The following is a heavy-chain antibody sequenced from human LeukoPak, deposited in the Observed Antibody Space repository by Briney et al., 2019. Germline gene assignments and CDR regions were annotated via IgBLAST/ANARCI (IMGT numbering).Heavy chain of an antibody. J-gene: IGHJ5*02. Sequence: GGSLRLSCAASGFTFSSYGMSWVRQAPGKGLEWVSAISGSGGSTYYADSVKGRFTISRDNAKNTLYLQMNSLRAEDTAVYYCARDPSLVTVIAYNWFDPWGQGTLVTVSS. V-gene: IGHV3-23*01. CDR3: ARDPSLVTVIAYNWFDP. D-gene: IGHD2-15*01. CDR2: ISGSGGST. CDR1: GFTFSSYG.